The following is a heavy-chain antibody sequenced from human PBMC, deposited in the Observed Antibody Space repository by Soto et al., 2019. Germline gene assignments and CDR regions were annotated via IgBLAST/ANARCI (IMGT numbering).Heavy chain of an antibody. J-gene: IGHJ4*02. V-gene: IGHV3-49*05. CDR1: GFTFGDYA. CDR2: IRSKAYGGTT. D-gene: IGHD2-2*01. Sequence: EVQLVESGGGLVKPGRSLRLSCTASGFTFGDYAMSWFRQAPGKGLEWVGFIRSKAYGGTTEYAASVKGRFTISRDDSKSIAYLQMNSLKTEDTAVYYCTRVITLYYQSYYFDYWGQGTLVTVSS. CDR3: TRVITLYYQSYYFDY.